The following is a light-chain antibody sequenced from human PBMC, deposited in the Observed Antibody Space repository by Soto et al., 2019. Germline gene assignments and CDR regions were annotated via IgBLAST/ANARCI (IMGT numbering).Light chain of an antibody. Sequence: EVVLTQSPDTLSLSPGDRATLSCRASQSVSTYLAWYQQKPGQAPRLLIYDASNRATGIPARFSGSGSGTDFTLTSSSREPEEFAVYYCYQRSDWPPSTFGQGTRL. CDR1: QSVSTY. J-gene: IGKJ5*01. CDR2: DAS. V-gene: IGKV3-11*01. CDR3: YQRSDWPPST.